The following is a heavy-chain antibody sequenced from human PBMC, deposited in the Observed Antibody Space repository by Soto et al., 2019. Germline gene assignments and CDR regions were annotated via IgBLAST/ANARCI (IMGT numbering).Heavy chain of an antibody. V-gene: IGHV3-23*01. J-gene: IGHJ4*02. CDR2: INVRGDNT. Sequence: EVQLLESGGGLVQPGGSLRLSSAASGFMFSGYAMSWVRQAPGKGLEWVSSINVRGDNTHYADSVKGRFTISRDSSKNTLFRQMNSLRAEDTAVYYCAKSLPGPRSYFDYWGPGTLVTVSS. CDR1: GFMFSGYA. CDR3: AKSLPGPRSYFDY.